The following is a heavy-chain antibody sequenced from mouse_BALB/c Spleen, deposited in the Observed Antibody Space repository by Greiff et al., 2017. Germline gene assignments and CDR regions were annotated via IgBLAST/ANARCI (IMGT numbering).Heavy chain of an antibody. Sequence: QVQLKESGAELMKPGASVKISCKATGYTFSSYWIEWVKQRPGHGLEWIGEILPGSGSTNYNEKFKGKATFTADTSSNTAYMQLSSLTSEDSAVYYCARGGPITTVVATDYAMDYWGQGTSVTVSS. CDR2: ILPGSGST. V-gene: IGHV1-9*01. J-gene: IGHJ4*01. D-gene: IGHD1-1*01. CDR1: GYTFSSYW. CDR3: ARGGPITTVVATDYAMDY.